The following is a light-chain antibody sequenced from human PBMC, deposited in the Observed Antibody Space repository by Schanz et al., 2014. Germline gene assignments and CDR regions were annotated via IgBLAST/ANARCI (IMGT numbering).Light chain of an antibody. Sequence: QSALTQPPSASGSPGQSVTISCTGTSSDIGRYRYVSWYQQHPGKAPKLVISEVNKRPSGVPDRFSGSKSGDTAYLTISGLQAEDEADYYCSSYTSTNTLEVFGGGTKLTVL. J-gene: IGLJ3*02. CDR2: EVN. V-gene: IGLV2-8*01. CDR3: SSYTSTNTLEV. CDR1: SSDIGRYRY.